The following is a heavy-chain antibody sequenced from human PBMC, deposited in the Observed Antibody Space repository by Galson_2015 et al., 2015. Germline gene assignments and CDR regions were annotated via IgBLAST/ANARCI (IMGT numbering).Heavy chain of an antibody. V-gene: IGHV3-30-3*01. Sequence: SLRLSCAASGFTFSSYAMHWVRQAPGKGLEWVAVISYDGSNKYYADSVKGRFTISRDNSKNTLYLQMNSLRAEDTAVYYCARDFYYDSSGFDYWGQETLVTISS. D-gene: IGHD3-22*01. CDR3: ARDFYYDSSGFDY. CDR1: GFTFSSYA. CDR2: ISYDGSNK. J-gene: IGHJ4*02.